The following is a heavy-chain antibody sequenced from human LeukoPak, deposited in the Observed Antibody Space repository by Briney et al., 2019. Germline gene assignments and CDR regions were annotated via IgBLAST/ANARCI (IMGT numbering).Heavy chain of an antibody. CDR3: ASDYYDSSGYYSALMGY. CDR2: ISAYNGNT. CDR1: GYTFTSYG. D-gene: IGHD3-22*01. Sequence: ASVKVSCKASGYTFTSYGISWVRQAPGQGLEWMGWISAYNGNTNYAQKLQGRVTMTTDTSTSTAYMELRSLRSDDTAVYYCASDYYDSSGYYSALMGYWGQGTLVTVSS. J-gene: IGHJ4*02. V-gene: IGHV1-18*01.